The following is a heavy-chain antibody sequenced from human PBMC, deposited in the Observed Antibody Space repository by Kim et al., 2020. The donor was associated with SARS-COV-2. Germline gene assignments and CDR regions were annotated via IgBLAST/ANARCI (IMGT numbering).Heavy chain of an antibody. CDR1: GFTFSSYG. CDR3: AKVTPTTYDILTGYPDY. CDR2: ISYDGSNK. D-gene: IGHD3-9*01. V-gene: IGHV3-30*18. Sequence: GGSLRLSCVASGFTFSSYGMHWVRQAPGKGLEWVAVISYDGSNKYYADSVKGRFTISRDNSKNTLYLQMNSLRAEDTAVYYCAKVTPTTYDILTGYPDYWGQGTLVTVSS. J-gene: IGHJ4*02.